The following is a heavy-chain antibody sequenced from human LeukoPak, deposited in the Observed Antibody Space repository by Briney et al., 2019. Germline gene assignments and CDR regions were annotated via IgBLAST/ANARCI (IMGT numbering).Heavy chain of an antibody. V-gene: IGHV1-24*01. Sequence: GGSVKVSCKVSGYTLTELSMHWVRQAPGKGLEWMGGFDPEDGETIYAQKFQGRVTMTEDTSTDTAYMELSSLRSEDTAVYYCATENIAAAGTLRKGGFDPWGQGTLVTVSS. CDR2: FDPEDGET. J-gene: IGHJ5*02. CDR1: GYTLTELS. D-gene: IGHD6-13*01. CDR3: ATENIAAAGTLRKGGFDP.